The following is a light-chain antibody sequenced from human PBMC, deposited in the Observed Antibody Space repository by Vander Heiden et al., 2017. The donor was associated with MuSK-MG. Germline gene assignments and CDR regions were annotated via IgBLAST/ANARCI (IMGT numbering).Light chain of an antibody. V-gene: IGLV3-9*01. CDR1: NIGSKT. J-gene: IGLJ2*01. CDR3: QVWDSSTVV. CDR2: RDS. Sequence: SYELTQPLSVSVALGQTARITCGGNNIGSKTVHWYHQKPGQALVLFIYRDSNLPSGIPDRFSGSNSATTATLTISSAQAGDEAYYYCQVWDSSTVVFGGGTKLTVL.